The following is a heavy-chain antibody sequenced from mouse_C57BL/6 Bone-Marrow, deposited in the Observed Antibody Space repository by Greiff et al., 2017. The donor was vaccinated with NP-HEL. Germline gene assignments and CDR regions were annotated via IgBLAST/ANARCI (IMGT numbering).Heavy chain of an antibody. D-gene: IGHD2-5*01. J-gene: IGHJ3*01. CDR3: ARRGGGGGYSNLWFAY. CDR2: IDPANGNT. Sequence: EVQLQQSVAELVRPGASVKLSCTASGFNITNTYMHWVKQRPEQGLEWIGRIDPANGNTKYAPKFQGKATITADTSSNTAYLQLSSLTSEDTAIYYCARRGGGGGYSNLWFAYWGQGTLVTVSA. CDR1: GFNITNTY. V-gene: IGHV14-3*01.